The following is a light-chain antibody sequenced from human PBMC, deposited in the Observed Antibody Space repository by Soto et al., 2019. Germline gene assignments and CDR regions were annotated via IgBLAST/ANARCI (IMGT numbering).Light chain of an antibody. CDR3: LQYHFWPWT. CDR1: QSVTNK. J-gene: IGKJ1*01. CDR2: DAS. V-gene: IGKV3-15*01. Sequence: EMRMTQSPATLSVSPGERVSLSCWASQSVTNKLAWYQQRPGQPPRLLFYDASTRATGVPATFTGSGSGTGVTLTISSLQSEDFAVYYCLQYHFWPWTFGQGTKVEIK.